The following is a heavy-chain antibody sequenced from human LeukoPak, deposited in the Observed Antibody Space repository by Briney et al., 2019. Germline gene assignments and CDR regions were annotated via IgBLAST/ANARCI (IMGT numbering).Heavy chain of an antibody. CDR2: IYSSGST. Sequence: PSETLSLTCSVSGGSFSSSTYFWGWIRQYPGRGLEWIGTIYSSGSTNYNPSLKSRVTTSVGTSKKQVSLKLSSVTAADTAVYYCARSGGLAFDIWGQGTMVTVSS. J-gene: IGHJ3*02. CDR1: GGSFSSSTYF. V-gene: IGHV4-39*01. CDR3: ARSGGLAFDI. D-gene: IGHD3-16*01.